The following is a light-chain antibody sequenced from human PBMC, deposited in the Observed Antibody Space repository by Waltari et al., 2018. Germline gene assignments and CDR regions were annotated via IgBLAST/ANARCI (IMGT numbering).Light chain of an antibody. CDR1: QSVGTS. Sequence: IILTQSPGSLSLSPGDRATLSCGASQSVGTSLAWYQHKPGQAPRLLIFDASVRATGIPARFSGGGSGTDFTLTISGLEPDDFGVYYCQQRNNWLYTFGQGTKLENK. V-gene: IGKV3-11*01. CDR2: DAS. J-gene: IGKJ2*01. CDR3: QQRNNWLYT.